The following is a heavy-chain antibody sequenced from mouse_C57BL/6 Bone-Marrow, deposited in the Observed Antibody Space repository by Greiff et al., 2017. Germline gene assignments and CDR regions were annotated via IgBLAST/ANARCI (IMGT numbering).Heavy chain of an antibody. CDR2: INPDSSTI. D-gene: IGHD2-4*01. CDR1: GIDFSRYW. V-gene: IGHV4-1*01. J-gene: IGHJ3*01. CDR3: ASLRLRGFAY. Sequence: EVNVVESGGGLVQPGGSLKLSCAASGIDFSRYWMSWVRRAPGKGLEWIGAINPDSSTINYAPSLKDKFIISRDNAKNTLYLQMNKVRSEDTALYYFASLRLRGFAYWGQGTLVTVSA.